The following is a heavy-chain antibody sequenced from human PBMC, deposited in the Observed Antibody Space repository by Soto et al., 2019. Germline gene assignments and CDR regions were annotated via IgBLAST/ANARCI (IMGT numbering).Heavy chain of an antibody. J-gene: IGHJ6*02. CDR2: ISYDGSNK. D-gene: IGHD3-3*01. CDR1: GFTFSSYG. Sequence: PGGSLRLSCAASGFTFSSYGMHWVRQAPGKGLEWVAVISYDGSNKYYGDSVKGRFTISRDDSKNTVYLHMSSLRADDTAVYYCARPYYDFWSGYSTSYYYGMDVWGQGTTVTVSS. CDR3: ARPYYDFWSGYSTSYYYGMDV. V-gene: IGHV3-30*03.